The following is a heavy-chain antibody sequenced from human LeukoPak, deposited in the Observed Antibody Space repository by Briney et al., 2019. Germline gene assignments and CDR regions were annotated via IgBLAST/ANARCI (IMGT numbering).Heavy chain of an antibody. Sequence: GESLRLSCAASGFTFSSYVMYWARQAPGKGLEWVAVISDDGSNKFYVDSVKGRSTISRDSSKNTLYLQLNSLRVEDTAVYYCARDQGWKTFSYYMDVWGKGTTVTVSS. CDR2: ISDDGSNK. V-gene: IGHV3-30*01. CDR3: ARDQGWKTFSYYMDV. D-gene: IGHD1-1*01. J-gene: IGHJ6*03. CDR1: GFTFSSYV.